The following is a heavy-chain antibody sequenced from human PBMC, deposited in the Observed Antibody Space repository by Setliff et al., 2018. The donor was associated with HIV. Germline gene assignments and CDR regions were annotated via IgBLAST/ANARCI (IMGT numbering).Heavy chain of an antibody. CDR3: ARGELVRHYHYYYMDV. V-gene: IGHV1-2*02. D-gene: IGHD6-6*01. J-gene: IGHJ6*03. CDR2: INPNSGGT. Sequence: ASVKVSCKASGYTLIGYYLHWVQQAPGQGLEWMGWINPNSGGTNYAQKFQGRVTMTRDTSISTAYMEMSRLRSDDTAVYYCARGELVRHYHYYYMDVWGKGTTVTVSS. CDR1: GYTLIGYY.